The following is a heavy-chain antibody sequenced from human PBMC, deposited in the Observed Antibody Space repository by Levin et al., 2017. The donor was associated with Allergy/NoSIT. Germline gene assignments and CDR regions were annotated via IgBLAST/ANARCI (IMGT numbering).Heavy chain of an antibody. Sequence: GESLKISCAASGFTFSNAWMSWVRQAPGKGLEWVGRIKSKTDGGTTDYAAPVKGRFTISRDDSKNTLYLQMNSLKTEDTAVYYCTTDDGYSYGYINYFDYWGQGTLVTVSS. D-gene: IGHD5-18*01. CDR1: GFTFSNAW. V-gene: IGHV3-15*01. J-gene: IGHJ4*02. CDR3: TTDDGYSYGYINYFDY. CDR2: IKSKTDGGTT.